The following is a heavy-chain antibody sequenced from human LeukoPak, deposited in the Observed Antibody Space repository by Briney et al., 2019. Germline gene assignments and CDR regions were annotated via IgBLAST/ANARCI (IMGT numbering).Heavy chain of an antibody. D-gene: IGHD6-19*01. CDR2: IWSDGSNK. V-gene: IGHV3-33*01. Sequence: GRSRRLSCAASGFTFSSYAMHWVRQAPGKGLEWVAVIWSDGSNKYYADSVKGRFTISRDNSKNTLYLQMNSLRAEDTAVYYCARGAGYNNGRVPDHWGQGTLVTVCS. CDR1: GFTFSSYA. CDR3: ARGAGYNNGRVPDH. J-gene: IGHJ4*02.